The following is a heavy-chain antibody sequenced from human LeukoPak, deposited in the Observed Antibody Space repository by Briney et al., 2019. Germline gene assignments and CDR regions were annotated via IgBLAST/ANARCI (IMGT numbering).Heavy chain of an antibody. CDR1: GFTFSDYY. Sequence: GGSLRLSCAASGFTFSDYYMSWIRQAPGKGLEWVSYISSSGSTYYADSVKGRFTISRDNSKNTLYLQMNSLRAEDTAVYYCASGYDLDYWGQGTLVTVSS. D-gene: IGHD5-12*01. CDR2: ISSSGST. J-gene: IGHJ4*02. V-gene: IGHV3-11*01. CDR3: ASGYDLDY.